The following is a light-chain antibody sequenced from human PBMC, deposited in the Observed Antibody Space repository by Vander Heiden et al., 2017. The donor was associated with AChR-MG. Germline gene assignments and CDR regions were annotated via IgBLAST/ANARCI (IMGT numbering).Light chain of an antibody. CDR1: QSDSYNS. Sequence: EIVLTQSPATLSLSPGERATLSCRASQSDSYNSLVWYQQKPGQAPRLLIYGASSRATGIPDRFSGTGSGTDFTLTVSRLEPEDFAVYYCQLYGGSQPYTYGQGTRLELK. V-gene: IGKV3-20*01. J-gene: IGKJ5*01. CDR2: GAS. CDR3: QLYGGSQPYT.